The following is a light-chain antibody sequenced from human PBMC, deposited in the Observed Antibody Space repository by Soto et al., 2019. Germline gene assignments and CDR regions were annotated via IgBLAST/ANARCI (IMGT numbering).Light chain of an antibody. CDR2: EVN. CDR1: SSNVGSYKL. CDR3: SSYTTSSTVV. Sequence: QSVLTQPASVSGSPGQSITISCTGTSSNVGSYKLVSWYQQHPGKAPKLMIFEVNKRPSGVSNRFSGSKSGNTASLTISGLQPEDEADYYCSSYTTSSTVVFGTGTKLTVL. J-gene: IGLJ1*01. V-gene: IGLV2-14*02.